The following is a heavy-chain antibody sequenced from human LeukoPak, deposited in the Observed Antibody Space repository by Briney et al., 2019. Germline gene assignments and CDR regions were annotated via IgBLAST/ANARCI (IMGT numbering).Heavy chain of an antibody. J-gene: IGHJ4*02. CDR2: VHHSGRT. Sequence: SETLSLTCALSGSSIGEYYWSWIRQPPGKGLEWIGYVHHSGRTKYNPSLKSRVTTSVDTSKNRFSLNLSSLTAADTAVYYCARVSGAAAGYYDYWGQGTPVTVSS. V-gene: IGHV4-59*01. D-gene: IGHD6-13*01. CDR3: ARVSGAAAGYYDY. CDR1: GSSIGEYY.